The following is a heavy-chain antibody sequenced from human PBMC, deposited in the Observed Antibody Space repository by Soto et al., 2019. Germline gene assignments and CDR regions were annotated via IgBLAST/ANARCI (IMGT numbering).Heavy chain of an antibody. J-gene: IGHJ6*02. CDR2: IIPICGTA. V-gene: IGHV1-69*01. D-gene: IGHD5-18*01. CDR1: GGTFSSYA. Sequence: QVQLVQSGAEVKKPGSSVKVSCKASGGTFSSYAISWVRQAPGQGLEWMGGIIPICGTANYAQKFQGRVTITADESTSTAYMELSSLRSEDTAVYYGATDTARVTYAYPPYYYYGMDVWGQGTTVTVSS. CDR3: ATDTARVTYAYPPYYYYGMDV.